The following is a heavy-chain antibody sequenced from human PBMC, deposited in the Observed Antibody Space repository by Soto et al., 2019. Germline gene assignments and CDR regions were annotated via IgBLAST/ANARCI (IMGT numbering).Heavy chain of an antibody. J-gene: IGHJ5*02. CDR1: GGSISSSSYY. D-gene: IGHD2-8*01. Sequence: SETLSLTCTVSGGSISSSSYYWGWIRQPPGKGLEWIGSIYYSGSTYYNPSLKSRVTISVDTSKNQFSLKLSSLTAADTAVYFCARHVGGEYCTNGICLRLEWFDPWGQGTLVTVSS. V-gene: IGHV4-39*01. CDR2: IYYSGST. CDR3: ARHVGGEYCTNGICLRLEWFDP.